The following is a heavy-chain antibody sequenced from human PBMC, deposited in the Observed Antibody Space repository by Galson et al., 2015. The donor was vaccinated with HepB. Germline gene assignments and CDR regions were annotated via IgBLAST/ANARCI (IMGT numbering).Heavy chain of an antibody. D-gene: IGHD3-16*01. CDR3: ARKFLGYYGMDV. CDR2: INPSGGST. V-gene: IGHV1-46*03. CDR1: GYTFTSYY. Sequence: SVKVSCKASGYTFTSYYMHWVRQAPGQGLEWMGVINPSGGSTSYAQKFQGRVTMTRDTSTSTVYMELSSLGSEDTAVYYCARKFLGYYGMDVWGQGTTVTVSS. J-gene: IGHJ6*02.